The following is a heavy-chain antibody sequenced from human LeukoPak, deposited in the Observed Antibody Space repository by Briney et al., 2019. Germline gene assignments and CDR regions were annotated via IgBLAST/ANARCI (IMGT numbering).Heavy chain of an antibody. CDR1: GFPFDVSF. D-gene: IGHD3-10*01. CDR2: IRGKGYGGTT. J-gene: IGHJ6*03. CDR3: IRNGRDSMVRGVVTNYFYYMDV. Sequence: GGSLRLSCTTSGFPFDVSFMSWVRQAPGRGLEWIGLIRGKGYGGTTEYAASVKGRFTISRDDSKSIAYLQLNSLKTEDTAVYYCIRNGRDSMVRGVVTNYFYYMDVWGKGTTVTVSS. V-gene: IGHV3-49*04.